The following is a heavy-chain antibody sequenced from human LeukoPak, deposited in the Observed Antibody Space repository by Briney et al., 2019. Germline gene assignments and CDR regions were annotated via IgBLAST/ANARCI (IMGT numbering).Heavy chain of an antibody. Sequence: GGSLRLSCAASGFTFSSYGLSWFRQAPGKGLEWVANIKQDGSEKYYVDSVKGRFTISRDNAKNSLYLQMNSLRAEDTAVYYCARDLVVVIDYYFDYWGQGTLVTVSS. V-gene: IGHV3-7*01. J-gene: IGHJ4*02. D-gene: IGHD3-22*01. CDR1: GFTFSSYG. CDR3: ARDLVVVIDYYFDY. CDR2: IKQDGSEK.